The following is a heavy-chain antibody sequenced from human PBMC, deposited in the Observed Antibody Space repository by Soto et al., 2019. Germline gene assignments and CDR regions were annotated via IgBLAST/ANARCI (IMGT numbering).Heavy chain of an antibody. Sequence: QVQLVQSGAEVKKPGASVKVSCKASGYTFTSYGISWVRQAPGQGLEWMGWISAYNGNTNYAQKLQGRVTITTDTSTSTAYMELRSLRSADTAVYYCASYIAGNYYYYGMDVWGQGTTVTVSS. CDR2: ISAYNGNT. J-gene: IGHJ6*02. CDR3: ASYIAGNYYYYGMDV. D-gene: IGHD2-15*01. CDR1: GYTFTSYG. V-gene: IGHV1-18*01.